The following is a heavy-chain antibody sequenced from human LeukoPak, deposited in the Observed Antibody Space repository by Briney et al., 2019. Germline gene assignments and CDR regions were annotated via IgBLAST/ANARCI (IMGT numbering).Heavy chain of an antibody. Sequence: ASVKVSCKASGGTFSSYAISWVRQAPGQGLEWMGGIIPIFGTANYAQKFQGRVTITADESTSTAYMELSSLRCEDTAVYYCARDFSYGHDLVYYGMDVWGQGTTVTVSS. CDR3: ARDFSYGHDLVYYGMDV. J-gene: IGHJ6*02. V-gene: IGHV1-69*13. CDR2: IIPIFGTA. D-gene: IGHD5-18*01. CDR1: GGTFSSYA.